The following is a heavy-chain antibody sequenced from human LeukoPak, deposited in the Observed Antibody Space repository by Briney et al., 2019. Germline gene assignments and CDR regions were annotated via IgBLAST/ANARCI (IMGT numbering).Heavy chain of an antibody. J-gene: IGHJ6*03. CDR1: GYTFTSYG. V-gene: IGHV1-18*01. D-gene: IGHD3-10*01. Sequence: GASVKVSCKASGYTFTSYGISWVRQAPGQGLEWMGWISAYNGNTNYAQKLQGRVTMTTDTSTSTAYMELRSLRSDDTAVYYCARVLSGSKTYYYYMDVWGKGTTVTVSS. CDR2: ISAYNGNT. CDR3: ARVLSGSKTYYYYMDV.